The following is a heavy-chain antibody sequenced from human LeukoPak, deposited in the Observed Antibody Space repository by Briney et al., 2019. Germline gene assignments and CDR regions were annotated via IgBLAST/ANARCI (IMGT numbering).Heavy chain of an antibody. CDR2: ISDTGEST. V-gene: IGHV3-23*01. D-gene: IGHD6-13*01. Sequence: SGGSLRLSCAASGFTFSTHAMSWVRQVSGKGLEWVSSISDTGESTYYADYVKGRFTISRDNSKNTLYLQMNSLRAEDTAVYYCAKEGFSSSWYYFDYWGQGTLVTVSS. J-gene: IGHJ4*02. CDR3: AKEGFSSSWYYFDY. CDR1: GFTFSTHA.